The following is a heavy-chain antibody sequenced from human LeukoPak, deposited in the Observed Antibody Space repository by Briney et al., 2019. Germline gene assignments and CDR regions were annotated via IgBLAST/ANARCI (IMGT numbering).Heavy chain of an antibody. CDR1: GFTFSDSA. Sequence: PGGSLRLSCAASGFTFSDSAMHRVRQASGKGVEWNGRIRSKTNDYATAYTGSLKGRFTISRDDSKNMAYLQMNSLKTEDTAVYYCTNSFSDFWIDSWGRGTLVTVSS. D-gene: IGHD3-3*01. V-gene: IGHV3-73*01. CDR3: TNSFSDFWIDS. CDR2: IRSKTNDYAT. J-gene: IGHJ4*02.